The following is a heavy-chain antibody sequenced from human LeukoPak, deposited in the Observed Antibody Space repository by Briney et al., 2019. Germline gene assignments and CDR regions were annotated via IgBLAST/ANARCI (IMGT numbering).Heavy chain of an antibody. CDR1: GFTFSSRA. V-gene: IGHV3-23*01. CDR3: AKNRSDWNNAFDY. J-gene: IGHJ4*02. CDR2: IGGSGGTT. D-gene: IGHD1/OR15-1a*01. Sequence: GGSLRLSCAASGFTFSSRAMSWVRQAPGKGLEWVSAIGGSGGTTYYADSVKGRFTISRDNSKNTLYLQMNSLRAEDTAVYYCAKNRSDWNNAFDYWGQGTLVTVSS.